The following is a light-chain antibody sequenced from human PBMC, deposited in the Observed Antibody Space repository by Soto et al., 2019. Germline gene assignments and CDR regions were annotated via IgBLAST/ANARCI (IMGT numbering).Light chain of an antibody. CDR2: DVS. J-gene: IGLJ2*01. Sequence: QSALTQPRSMSGSPGQSVTTSCTGTSSDVGANNYVSWYQQHPGKVPKLMIYDVSKRPSGVPDRFSGSKSGNTASLTISGLQAEDEADYYCCSYAGSYTLRVFGGGTKLTVL. CDR1: SSDVGANNY. CDR3: CSYAGSYTLRV. V-gene: IGLV2-11*01.